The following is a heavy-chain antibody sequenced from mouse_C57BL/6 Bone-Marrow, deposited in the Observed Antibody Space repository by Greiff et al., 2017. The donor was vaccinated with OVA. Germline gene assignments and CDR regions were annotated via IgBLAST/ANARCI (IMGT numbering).Heavy chain of an antibody. J-gene: IGHJ3*01. CDR3: ARWLLPAWFAY. V-gene: IGHV5-12*01. CDR2: ISNGGGST. CDR1: GFTFSDYY. D-gene: IGHD2-3*01. Sequence: EVMLVESGGGLVQPGGSLKLSCAASGFTFSDYYMYWVRQTPEKRLEWVAYISNGGGSTYYPDTVKGRFTISRDNAKNTLYLQMSRLKSEDTAMYYCARWLLPAWFAYWGQGTLVTVSA.